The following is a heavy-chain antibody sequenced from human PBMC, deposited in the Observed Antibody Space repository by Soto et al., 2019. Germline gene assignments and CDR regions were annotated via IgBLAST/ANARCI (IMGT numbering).Heavy chain of an antibody. V-gene: IGHV1-69*13. CDR1: GGTFSSYA. D-gene: IGHD3-22*01. Sequence: SVKVSCKASGGTFSSYAISWVRQAPGQGLEWMGGIIPIFGTANYAQKFQGRVTITADESTSTAYMELSSLRSEDTAVYYCARAQTYYYDSSGHYRLDYWGQGTLVTVSS. CDR3: ARAQTYYYDSSGHYRLDY. CDR2: IIPIFGTA. J-gene: IGHJ4*02.